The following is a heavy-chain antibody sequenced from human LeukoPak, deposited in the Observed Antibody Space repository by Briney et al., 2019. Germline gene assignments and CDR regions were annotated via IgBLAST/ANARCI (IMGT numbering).Heavy chain of an antibody. D-gene: IGHD3-10*01. V-gene: IGHV3-21*01. CDR1: GFTFTNAW. CDR3: AREYDSGSYYNFGY. Sequence: PGESLRLSCAASGFTFTNAWMSWVRQAPGKGLEWVSAISGSGGSTYYADSVKGRFTISRDNAKNSLYLQMNSLRAEDTAVYYCAREYDSGSYYNFGYWGQGTLVTVSS. J-gene: IGHJ4*02. CDR2: ISGSGGST.